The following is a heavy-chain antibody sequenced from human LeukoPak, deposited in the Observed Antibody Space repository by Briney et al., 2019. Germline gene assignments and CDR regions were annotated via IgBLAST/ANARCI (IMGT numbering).Heavy chain of an antibody. Sequence: GXSLRLSCAASGYTFSHHGMHWVRQAPGKGLEWVAFILYDGSKKYFVDSVKGRFTISRDNSKTALSLQMNGLRPDDTAMYYCARAVDKGTGYYMDFWGQGTLVTVSS. CDR3: ARAVDKGTGYYMDF. D-gene: IGHD3-22*01. CDR2: ILYDGSKK. CDR1: GYTFSHHG. V-gene: IGHV3-30*02. J-gene: IGHJ4*02.